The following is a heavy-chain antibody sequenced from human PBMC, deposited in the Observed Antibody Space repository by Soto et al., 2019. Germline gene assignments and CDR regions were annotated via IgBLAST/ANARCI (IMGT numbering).Heavy chain of an antibody. J-gene: IGHJ6*02. CDR1: GGTFSSYA. D-gene: IGHD6-6*01. V-gene: IGHV1-69*12. Sequence: QVQLVQSGAEVKKPGSSVKVSCKASGGTFSSYAISGVRQAPGQGLEWMGGIIPIFGTANYAQKFQGRVTITADESPSTAYMGLSSLRSEDTAVYYCARRGYSSSSGRAGYYYYGMDVWGQGTTVTVSS. CDR2: IIPIFGTA. CDR3: ARRGYSSSSGRAGYYYYGMDV.